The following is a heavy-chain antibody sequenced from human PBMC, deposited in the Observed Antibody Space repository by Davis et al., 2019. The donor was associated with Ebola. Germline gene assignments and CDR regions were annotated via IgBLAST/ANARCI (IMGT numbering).Heavy chain of an antibody. CDR1: GGSLGSNY. J-gene: IGHJ3*02. CDR2: TFFSGGT. V-gene: IGHV4-59*08. D-gene: IGHD3-22*01. CDR3: ARLYRGYYYDSSGYYSASAFDI. Sequence: MPSETLSLTCTVSGGSLGSNYWSWIRQSPGKGLEWIGNTFFSGGTNYNPSLRGRVAISVDASNKQFSLKLGSVTAADTAVYYCARLYRGYYYDSSGYYSASAFDIWGQGTMVTVSS.